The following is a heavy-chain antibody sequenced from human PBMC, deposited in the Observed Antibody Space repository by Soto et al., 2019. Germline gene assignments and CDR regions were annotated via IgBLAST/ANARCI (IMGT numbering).Heavy chain of an antibody. V-gene: IGHV3-30*18. CDR1: GFTFSSYG. Sequence: QVQLVESGGGVVQPGRSLRLSCAASGFTFSSYGMHWVRQAPGKGLEWVAVISYDGSNKYYADSVKGRFTISRDNSKNTLYLQMNNLRAEDTAVYYCAKTRITMIVVVPLDYWGQGTLVTVSS. CDR3: AKTRITMIVVVPLDY. J-gene: IGHJ4*02. CDR2: ISYDGSNK. D-gene: IGHD3-22*01.